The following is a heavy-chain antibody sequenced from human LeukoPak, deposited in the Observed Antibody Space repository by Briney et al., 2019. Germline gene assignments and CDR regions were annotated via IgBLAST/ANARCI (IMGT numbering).Heavy chain of an antibody. CDR3: ASGYCGGSCQLGGVDM. CDR1: GGSISSGSYY. Sequence: PSETLSLTCTVSGGSISSGSYYWSWIRQPAGKGLEWIGRIYTSGSTNYNPSLKSRVTISVDTSKGQFSLKLSSVTAADTAVYYCASGYCGGSCQLGGVDMWGQGTMVTVSS. J-gene: IGHJ3*02. CDR2: IYTSGST. D-gene: IGHD2-21*01. V-gene: IGHV4-61*02.